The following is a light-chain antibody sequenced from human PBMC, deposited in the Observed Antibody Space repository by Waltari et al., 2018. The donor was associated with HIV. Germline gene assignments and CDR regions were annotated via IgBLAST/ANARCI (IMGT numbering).Light chain of an antibody. J-gene: IGKJ3*01. Sequence: EIVLTQSPATLSLSPGERDTLSCRASQSVSSYLALYQHKPGQAPRLLIYDASNRATGIPARFIGSGSGTDFTLTISSLEPEDFAVYYCQQRSNWPPFTFGPGTKVDIK. CDR3: QQRSNWPPFT. V-gene: IGKV3-11*01. CDR1: QSVSSY. CDR2: DAS.